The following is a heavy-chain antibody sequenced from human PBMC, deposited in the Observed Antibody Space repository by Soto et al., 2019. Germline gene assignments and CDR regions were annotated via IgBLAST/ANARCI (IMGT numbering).Heavy chain of an antibody. J-gene: IGHJ5*02. CDR2: SNPSSGGT. Sequence: ASVKVSFKTFGYSFGYYFIHWVRQAPGQGLEWMGWSNPSSGGTKSAGKFQGRVTMTWDDSINTAYMELSRLTSDDTAMYYCAREDYPSDWGYVTNPNWFDPWGLGTLVTVSS. D-gene: IGHD2-21*01. V-gene: IGHV1-2*02. CDR1: GYSFGYYF. CDR3: AREDYPSDWGYVTNPNWFDP.